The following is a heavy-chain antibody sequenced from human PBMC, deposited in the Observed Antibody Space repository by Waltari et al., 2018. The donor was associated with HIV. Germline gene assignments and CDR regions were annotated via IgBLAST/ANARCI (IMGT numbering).Heavy chain of an antibody. CDR2: IKSKSDGGTT. CDR1: GFPFSNPW. V-gene: IGHV3-15*01. J-gene: IGHJ4*02. Sequence: EVHLVDSGGGFLKPGGCLRLSCAASGFPFSNPWLTWVRQAPGKGLEWVGRIKSKSDGGTTDYNAAVKGRFTISRDDSKTTLFLQMNSLKTEDTAVYYCTTEEGYGSGSYLDYWGQGTPLTVSS. CDR3: TTEEGYGSGSYLDY. D-gene: IGHD3-10*01.